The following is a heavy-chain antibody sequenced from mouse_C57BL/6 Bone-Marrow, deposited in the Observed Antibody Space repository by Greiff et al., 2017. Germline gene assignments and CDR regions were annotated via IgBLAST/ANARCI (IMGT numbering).Heavy chain of an antibody. D-gene: IGHD1-1*01. Sequence: QVQLQQSGAELVRPGASVTLSCKASGYTFTDYEMHWVKQTPVHGLEWIGAIDPETGGTAYNQKFKGKAILTADKSSSTAYMELRSLTSEDSAVYDCTREKRITTVVAPFAYWGQGTLVTVSA. CDR2: IDPETGGT. J-gene: IGHJ3*01. V-gene: IGHV1-15*01. CDR1: GYTFTDYE. CDR3: TREKRITTVVAPFAY.